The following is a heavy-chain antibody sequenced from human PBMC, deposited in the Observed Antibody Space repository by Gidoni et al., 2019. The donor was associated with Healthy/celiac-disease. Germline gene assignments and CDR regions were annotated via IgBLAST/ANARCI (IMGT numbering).Heavy chain of an antibody. CDR2: LNPSGGST. D-gene: IGHD4-17*01. CDR1: GYTFTSYY. CDR3: ARETTGNYFDY. Sequence: QVQLVQSGAEVKKPGASVKVSCKASGYTFTSYYMHWVRQAPGQGLEGMGILNPSGGSTSYAQKFQGRVTMTRDTSTSTVYMELSSLRSEDTAVYYCARETTGNYFDYWGQGTLVTVSS. J-gene: IGHJ4*02. V-gene: IGHV1-46*01.